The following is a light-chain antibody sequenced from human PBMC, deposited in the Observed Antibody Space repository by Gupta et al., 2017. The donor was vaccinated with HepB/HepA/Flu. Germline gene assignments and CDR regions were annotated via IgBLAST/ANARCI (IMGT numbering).Light chain of an antibody. V-gene: IGLV3-19*01. CDR2: GKN. CDR1: SLRSYY. J-gene: IGLJ3*02. Sequence: SSELAQDPAGSVALGQTVRIPCRGDSLRSYYASWYQQKPGQAPVLVIYGKNNRPSGIPDRFSGSSSGNTASLTITGAQAEDEADYYCNSRDSSGNHWVFGGGTKLTVL. CDR3: NSRDSSGNHWV.